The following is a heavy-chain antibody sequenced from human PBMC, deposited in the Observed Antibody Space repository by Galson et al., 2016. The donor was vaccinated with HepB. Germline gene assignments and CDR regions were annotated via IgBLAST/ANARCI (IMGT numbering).Heavy chain of an antibody. Sequence: SVKVSCKASGGTFSSYAIGWVRQAPGQGLEWLGGIIPIFGSANYAQRFQGRVTITADKSTSTAHMDLSSLRSEDTAVYHCARLGPNVLRYSHFDFWGQGTLLTVSS. CDR3: ARLGPNVLRYSHFDF. CDR2: IIPIFGSA. J-gene: IGHJ4*02. CDR1: GGTFSSYA. D-gene: IGHD3-9*01. V-gene: IGHV1-69*06.